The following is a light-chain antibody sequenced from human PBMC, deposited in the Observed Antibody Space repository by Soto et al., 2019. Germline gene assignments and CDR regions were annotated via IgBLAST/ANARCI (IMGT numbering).Light chain of an antibody. CDR3: SSYTSISTYV. V-gene: IGLV2-14*01. CDR1: SSDVGGYNY. Sequence: SALTQPASVSGSPGQSITISCTGTSSDVGGYNYVSWYQHHPGKAPQLMIYEVNNRPSGVSNRFSGSKSGNTASLTISGLQAEDEADYYCSSYTSISTYVFGSGTKVTVL. CDR2: EVN. J-gene: IGLJ1*01.